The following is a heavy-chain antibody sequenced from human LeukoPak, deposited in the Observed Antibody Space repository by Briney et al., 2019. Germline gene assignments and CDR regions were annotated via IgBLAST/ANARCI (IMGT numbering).Heavy chain of an antibody. CDR3: AGARFDP. V-gene: IGHV3-33*03. J-gene: IGHJ5*02. CDR2: IWYDGSNK. Sequence: PGGSLRLSCAASGFTFSNYGMHWVRQAPGKGLEWVAVIWYDGSNKYYADSVKGRFTISRDNAKNSLYLQMNSLRAEDTAVYYCAGARFDPWGQGTLVTVSS. CDR1: GFTFSNYG.